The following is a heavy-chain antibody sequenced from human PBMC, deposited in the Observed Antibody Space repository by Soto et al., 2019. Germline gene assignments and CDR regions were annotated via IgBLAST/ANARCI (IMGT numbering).Heavy chain of an antibody. D-gene: IGHD1-26*01. CDR1: GGSISDYSSSHY. CDR3: AVETVGGSPGDF. CDR2: VSTSGHP. Sequence: SETLSLTCTVSGGSISDYSSSHYWSWIRQPAGKGLEWVGRVSTSGHPTYSPSLKSRVTISLDTSKNQFSLTVNSVTAADTAMYYCAVETVGGSPGDFWGQGTLVTVSS. V-gene: IGHV4-4*07. J-gene: IGHJ1*01.